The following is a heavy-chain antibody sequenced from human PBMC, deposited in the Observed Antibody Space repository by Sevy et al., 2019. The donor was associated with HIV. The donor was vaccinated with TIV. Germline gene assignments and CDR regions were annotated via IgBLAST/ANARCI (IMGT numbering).Heavy chain of an antibody. D-gene: IGHD3-10*01. Sequence: SETLSLTCTVSGGSISSRSYYWGWIRQPPGKGLEWIGSIYYSGSTYYNPSLKSRVTISVDTSKHQFSLKLNSVTAAATAEYYCARLRTSGRYHTGLLFDYWGQGALVTVSS. CDR2: IYYSGST. CDR3: ARLRTSGRYHTGLLFDY. CDR1: GGSISSRSYY. J-gene: IGHJ4*02. V-gene: IGHV4-39*01.